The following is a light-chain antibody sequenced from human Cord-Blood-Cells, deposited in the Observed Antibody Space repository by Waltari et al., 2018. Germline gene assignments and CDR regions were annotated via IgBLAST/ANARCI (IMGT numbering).Light chain of an antibody. V-gene: IGKV1-8*01. CDR2: AAS. CDR1: QGISSY. J-gene: IGKJ2*03. Sequence: AIRMTQSPSSFSASTGDRVTLTCRASQGISSYLAWYQQKPGKAPKLLIYAASTWQSGVPARFSGSGSGTDFTLTISCLQSEDFATYYCQQYYSYPESFGQGTKLEIK. CDR3: QQYYSYPES.